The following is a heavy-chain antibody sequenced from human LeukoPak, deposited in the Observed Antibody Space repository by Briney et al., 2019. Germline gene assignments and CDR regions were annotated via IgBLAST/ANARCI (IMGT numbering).Heavy chain of an antibody. CDR1: GFTFSSYA. J-gene: IGHJ4*02. CDR2: ISGSGGST. CDR3: AKANSPGYSSGWYSVLGYFDY. Sequence: PGGSLRLSCAASGFTFSSYAMSWVRQAPGKGLEWVSAISGSGGSTYYADSVKGWFTISRDNSKNTLYLQMNSLRAEDTAVYYCAKANSPGYSSGWYSVLGYFDYWGQGTLVTVSS. V-gene: IGHV3-23*01. D-gene: IGHD6-19*01.